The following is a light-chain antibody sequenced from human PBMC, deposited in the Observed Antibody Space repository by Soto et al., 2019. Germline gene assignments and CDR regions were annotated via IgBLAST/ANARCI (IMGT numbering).Light chain of an antibody. CDR3: QTWGTGIQV. CDR1: SGHSSYA. Sequence: QAVVTQSPSASASLGASVKLTCTLSSGHSSYAIAGHQQQPEKGPRYLMKLNSDGSHSKGDGIPDRFSGSSSGAERYLTISSLQSEDEADYYCQTWGTGIQVFGGGTQLTVL. V-gene: IGLV4-69*01. CDR2: LNSDGSH. J-gene: IGLJ2*01.